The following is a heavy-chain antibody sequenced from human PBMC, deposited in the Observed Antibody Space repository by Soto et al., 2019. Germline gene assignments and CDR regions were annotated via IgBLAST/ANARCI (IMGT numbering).Heavy chain of an antibody. J-gene: IGHJ5*02. Sequence: LSLTCTVSGGSIRSGGYYWSWIRQHPGKGLEWVGYIYSSGSTHYNPSLKSRVTMSVDTSKNQFSLKLSSVTAADTAVYYCARVIDSSSWFWFDPWGQGTQVTVSS. CDR2: IYSSGST. V-gene: IGHV4-31*03. CDR3: ARVIDSSSWFWFDP. CDR1: GGSIRSGGYY. D-gene: IGHD6-13*01.